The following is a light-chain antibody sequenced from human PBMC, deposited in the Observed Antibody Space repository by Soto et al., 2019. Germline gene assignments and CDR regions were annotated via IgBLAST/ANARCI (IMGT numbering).Light chain of an antibody. CDR2: GES. V-gene: IGKV3-20*01. Sequence: EIVLTQSPDTLSLSRGERATLSGRVSQSVTRGYSAWFQQKHGQAPRVXIYGESTRDTGIPDRFSGGGSGTEFTLTISRLEPEDFEVYYCQQYAASTITFGQGTRLEIK. CDR3: QQYAASTIT. CDR1: QSVTRGY. J-gene: IGKJ5*01.